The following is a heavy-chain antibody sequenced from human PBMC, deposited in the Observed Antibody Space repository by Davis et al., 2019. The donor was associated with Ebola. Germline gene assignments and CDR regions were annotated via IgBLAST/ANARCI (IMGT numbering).Heavy chain of an antibody. D-gene: IGHD6-13*01. V-gene: IGHV3-23*01. CDR1: GFTFSSYA. J-gene: IGHJ5*02. CDR2: MSGSDGRT. CDR3: AKEHSIAAAAPYNWFDP. Sequence: PGGSLRLSCAASGFTFSSYAMSWVRQAPGKGLEWVSAMSGSDGRTYYADSVRGRFSISRDISKNTLYLQMSSLRAEDTAVYYCAKEHSIAAAAPYNWFDPWGQGTLVTVSS.